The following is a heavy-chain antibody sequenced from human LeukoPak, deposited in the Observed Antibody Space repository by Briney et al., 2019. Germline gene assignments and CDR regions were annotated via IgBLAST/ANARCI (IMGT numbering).Heavy chain of an antibody. D-gene: IGHD1-26*01. CDR1: GLTFSSYA. CDR3: AKGGRVGATIGDAFDI. Sequence: GGSLRLSCAASGLTFSSYAMSWVRQAPGKGLEWVSAISGSDGSTYYADSVKGLSTISRDNSKNTLNLEMNSLRAEDTAVYYCAKGGRVGATIGDAFDIWGQGTMVTVSS. J-gene: IGHJ3*02. CDR2: ISGSDGST. V-gene: IGHV3-23*01.